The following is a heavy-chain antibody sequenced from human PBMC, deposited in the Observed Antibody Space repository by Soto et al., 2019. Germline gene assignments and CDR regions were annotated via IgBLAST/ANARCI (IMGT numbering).Heavy chain of an antibody. CDR3: AREGLPYCGGDCYGY. D-gene: IGHD2-21*01. CDR1: GFTVSSNY. Sequence: PGGSLRLSCAASGFTVSSNYMSWVRQAPGKGLEWVSVIYSGGSTYYADSVKGRFTISRDNSKNTLYLQMNSLRAEDTAVYYCAREGLPYCGGDCYGYWGQGTLVTVSS. V-gene: IGHV3-66*01. J-gene: IGHJ4*02. CDR2: IYSGGST.